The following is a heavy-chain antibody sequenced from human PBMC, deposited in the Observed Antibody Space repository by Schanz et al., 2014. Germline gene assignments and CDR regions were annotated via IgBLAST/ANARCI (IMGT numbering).Heavy chain of an antibody. D-gene: IGHD6-13*01. V-gene: IGHV3-30*18. Sequence: QVQLVESGGGVVQPGRSLRLSCAASGITLSGYGLHWVRQAPGKGLEWVGVISFDGRSTGYAHSVKGRFTISRDNAKNTMKLQMNRLRAEDKAVDHCAKEKEEVAADDSSFDDWGQGTLVAVSS. CDR3: AKEKEEVAADDSSFDD. CDR2: ISFDGRST. J-gene: IGHJ4*02. CDR1: GITLSGYG.